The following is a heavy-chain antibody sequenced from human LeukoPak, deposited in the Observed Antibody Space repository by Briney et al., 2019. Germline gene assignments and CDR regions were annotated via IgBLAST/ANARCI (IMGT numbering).Heavy chain of an antibody. CDR1: GYTLTGYY. Sequence: ASVKVSCKASGYTLTGYYMHWVRQAPGQGLEWMGWINPNSGGTNYAQKFQGRVTMTRDTSISTAYMELSRLRSDDTAVYYCARGSYDSSGYLPHYWGQGTLVTVSS. J-gene: IGHJ4*02. CDR2: INPNSGGT. V-gene: IGHV1-2*02. CDR3: ARGSYDSSGYLPHY. D-gene: IGHD3-22*01.